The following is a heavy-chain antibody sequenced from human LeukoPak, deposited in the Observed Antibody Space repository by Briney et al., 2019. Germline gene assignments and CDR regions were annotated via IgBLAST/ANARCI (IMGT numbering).Heavy chain of an antibody. J-gene: IGHJ6*03. V-gene: IGHV4-59*01. CDR1: GVSFISYN. CDR2: IDHTGRT. CDR3: ARGRVSSSSWYSTYYYYFYMDV. Sequence: PGTLCLSCAVSGVSFISYNRTWIRQPPGKGLEWVGYIDHTGRTNYNPSPNSGVTTSRVTSKTHFSLELSSVTAADTAVYFGARGRVSSSSWYSTYYYYFYMDVWGKGTTVTVSS. D-gene: IGHD6-13*01.